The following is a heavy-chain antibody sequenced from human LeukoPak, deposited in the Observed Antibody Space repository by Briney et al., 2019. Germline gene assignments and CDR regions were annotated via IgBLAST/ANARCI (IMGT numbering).Heavy chain of an antibody. CDR3: AREWWNHSSGRGYYFDY. V-gene: IGHV3-33*01. CDR1: GFTFSSYG. D-gene: IGHD6-19*01. Sequence: GGSLRLSCAASGFTFSSYGMHWFRQAPGKGLEWVAVIWYDGSNKYYADSVKGRFTISRDNSKNTLYLQMNSLRAEDTAVYYCAREWWNHSSGRGYYFDYWGQGTLVTVSS. CDR2: IWYDGSNK. J-gene: IGHJ4*02.